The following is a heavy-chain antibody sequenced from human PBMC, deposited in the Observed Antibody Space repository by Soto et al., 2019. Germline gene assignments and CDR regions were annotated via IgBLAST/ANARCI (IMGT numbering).Heavy chain of an antibody. CDR1: GFSLSNARMG. CDR3: ARIPRMITFGGVIAQNFDY. D-gene: IGHD3-16*02. J-gene: IGHJ4*02. CDR2: IFSNDEK. Sequence: SGPTLVNPTETLTLTCTVSGFSLSNARMGVSWIRQPPGKALEWLAHIFSNDEKSYSTSLKSRLTISKDTSKSQVVLTMTNMDPVDTATYYCARIPRMITFGGVIAQNFDYWGQGTLVTVSS. V-gene: IGHV2-26*01.